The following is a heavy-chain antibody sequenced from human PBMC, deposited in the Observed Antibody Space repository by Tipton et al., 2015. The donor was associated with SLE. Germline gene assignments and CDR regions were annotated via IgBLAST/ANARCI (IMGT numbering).Heavy chain of an antibody. CDR2: IYHSGST. V-gene: IGHV4-38-2*01. CDR3: ARQLGYGDPFAFDY. Sequence: TLSLTCAVSGYSISSGYYWGWIRQPPGKGLEWIGSIYHSGSTYYNPSLKSRVTISVDTSKNQFSLKLSSVTAADTAVYYCARQLGYGDPFAFDYWGQGTLVTVSS. CDR1: GYSISSGYY. D-gene: IGHD2-21*02. J-gene: IGHJ4*02.